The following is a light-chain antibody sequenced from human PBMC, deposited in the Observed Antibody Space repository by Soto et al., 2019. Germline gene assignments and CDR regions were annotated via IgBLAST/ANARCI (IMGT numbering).Light chain of an antibody. V-gene: IGLV2-14*03. CDR2: DVI. Sequence: QSALPQPASVSGSPGQSITISCTGSSSAIGGYKYVSWYQHHPGKAPQLIIFDVINRPSGVSNRFSGSKSGNTASLTIFGLQAEDEADYYCFSYTSSTMYVFGTGTKVTVL. CDR3: FSYTSSTMYV. CDR1: SSAIGGYKY. J-gene: IGLJ1*01.